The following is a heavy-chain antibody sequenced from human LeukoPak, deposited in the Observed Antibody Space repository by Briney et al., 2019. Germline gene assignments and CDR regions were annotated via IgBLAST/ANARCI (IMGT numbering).Heavy chain of an antibody. J-gene: IGHJ4*02. D-gene: IGHD5-24*01. V-gene: IGHV1-69*05. Sequence: ASVKVSCKASGGTFSSYAISWVRQAPGQGLEWMGGIIPIFGTANYAQKFQGRVTITTDESTSTAYMELSSLRSEDTAVYYCARASSKEMATIGFGYWGQGTLVTVSS. CDR1: GGTFSSYA. CDR3: ARASSKEMATIGFGY. CDR2: IIPIFGTA.